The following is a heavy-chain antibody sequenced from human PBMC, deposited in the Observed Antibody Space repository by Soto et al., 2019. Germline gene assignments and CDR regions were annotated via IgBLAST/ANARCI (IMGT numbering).Heavy chain of an antibody. CDR2: IKPDGSKK. Sequence: HPGGSLRLSCAASGFPFNSHWMSWVRQAPGKGPEWVANIKPDGSKKYYVDSVKGRFTISRDNSKNTLSLQMNSLRAEDTAIYYCAKVQTEVGTDYWGQGTLVTVSS. CDR1: GFPFNSHW. V-gene: IGHV3-7*03. J-gene: IGHJ4*02. CDR3: AKVQTEVGTDY. D-gene: IGHD6-13*01.